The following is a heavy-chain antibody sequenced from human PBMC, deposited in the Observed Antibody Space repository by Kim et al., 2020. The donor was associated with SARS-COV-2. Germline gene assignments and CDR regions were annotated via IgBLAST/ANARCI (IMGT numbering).Heavy chain of an antibody. CDR3: AKDGAYYDFWCGSRHGLDYYYGMDV. V-gene: IGHV3-30*18. CDR1: GFTFSSYG. Sequence: GGSLRLSCAASGFTFSSYGMHWVRQAPGKGLEWVAVISYDGSNKYYADSVKGRFTISRDNSKNTLYLQMNSLRAEDTAVYYCAKDGAYYDFWCGSRHGLDYYYGMDVWGQGTTVTVSS. D-gene: IGHD3-3*01. J-gene: IGHJ6*02. CDR2: ISYDGSNK.